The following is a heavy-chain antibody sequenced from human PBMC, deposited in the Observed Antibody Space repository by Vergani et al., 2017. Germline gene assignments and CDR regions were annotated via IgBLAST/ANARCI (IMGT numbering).Heavy chain of an antibody. CDR2: INPNRGGT. Sequence: QVQLVQSGAEVKKPGASVKVSCKASGYTFTGYYMHWVRQAPGQGLEWMGWINPNRGGTNYAQKFQGRVTMTRDTSISTAYMELSRLRSDDTAVYYCARAHEYVWGSYRYSLGFYFDYWGQGTLVTVSS. CDR1: GYTFTGYY. D-gene: IGHD3-16*02. V-gene: IGHV1-2*02. CDR3: ARAHEYVWGSYRYSLGFYFDY. J-gene: IGHJ4*02.